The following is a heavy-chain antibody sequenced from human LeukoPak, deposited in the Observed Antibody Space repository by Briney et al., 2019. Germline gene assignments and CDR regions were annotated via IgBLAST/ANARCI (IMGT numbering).Heavy chain of an antibody. CDR3: AKMRYRSSSYPATTSWGGETDY. J-gene: IGHJ4*02. D-gene: IGHD6-13*01. CDR2: IYYRASP. Sequence: SPSLSLTCTLAAGSISSHYCSSIRHPPRKGLGWIGYIYYRASPNYYPSLKSRVTLSVSTSHNPFFLKLNSVAAADTAVYYCAKMRYRSSSYPATTSWGGETDYWGQGTLVTVSS. CDR1: AGSISSHY. V-gene: IGHV4-59*07.